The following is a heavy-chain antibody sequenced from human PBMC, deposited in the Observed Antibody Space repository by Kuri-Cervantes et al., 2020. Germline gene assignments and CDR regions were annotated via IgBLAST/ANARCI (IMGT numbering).Heavy chain of an antibody. D-gene: IGHD2-2*01. CDR2: IKQDGSEK. J-gene: IGHJ4*02. V-gene: IGHV3-7*01. CDR1: GFTFSSYW. CDR3: AREDCSSTSCYFDY. Sequence: GGSLRPSCAASGFTFSSYWTSWVRQAPGKGLEWVANIKQDGSEKYYVDSVKGRFTISRDNAKNSLYLQMNSLRAEDTAVSYCAREDCSSTSCYFDYWGQGTLVTVSS.